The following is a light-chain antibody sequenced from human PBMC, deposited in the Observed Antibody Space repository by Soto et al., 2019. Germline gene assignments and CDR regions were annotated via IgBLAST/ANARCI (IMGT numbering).Light chain of an antibody. CDR3: SSYTSGSTLYV. J-gene: IGLJ1*01. V-gene: IGLV2-14*01. CDR2: EVS. CDR1: SSDVGGYNF. Sequence: QSALTQPASVSGSPGQSITISCTGTSSDVGGYNFVSWYQQHPGKAPKLMIYEVSNRPSGVSNRFSGSKSGSTASLTISGLQAEDDADYYCSSYTSGSTLYVFGTGTKVTVL.